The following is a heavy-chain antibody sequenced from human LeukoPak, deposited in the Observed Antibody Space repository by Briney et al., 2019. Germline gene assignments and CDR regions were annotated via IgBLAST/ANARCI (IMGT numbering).Heavy chain of an antibody. Sequence: GGSLRLSCAASRFTFSSYWMSWVRQAPGKGLEWVANIKQDGSEKYYVDSVKGRFTISRDNAKNSLYLQMNSLRAEDTAVYYCARDRYYYDSSGYLDYWGQGTLVTVSS. J-gene: IGHJ4*02. CDR3: ARDRYYYDSSGYLDY. D-gene: IGHD3-22*01. CDR1: RFTFSSYW. CDR2: IKQDGSEK. V-gene: IGHV3-7*01.